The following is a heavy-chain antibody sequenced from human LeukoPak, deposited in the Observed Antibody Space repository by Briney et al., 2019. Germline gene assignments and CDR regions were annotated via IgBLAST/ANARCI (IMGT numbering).Heavy chain of an antibody. D-gene: IGHD3-22*01. CDR2: IYYSGGT. CDR3: ARDRYYYDSSEVSTENAFDI. V-gene: IGHV4-39*07. J-gene: IGHJ3*02. CDR1: GGSISSSSYY. Sequence: ETLSLTCTVSGGSISSSSYYWGWIRQPPGKGLEWIGSIYYSGGTYYNPSLKSRVTISVDTSKNQFSLKLSSVTAADTAVYYCARDRYYYDSSEVSTENAFDIWGQGTMVTVSS.